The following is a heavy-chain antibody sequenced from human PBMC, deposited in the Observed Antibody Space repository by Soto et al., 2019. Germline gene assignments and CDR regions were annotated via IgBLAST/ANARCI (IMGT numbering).Heavy chain of an antibody. CDR2: INTSGGST. CDR3: ARERSYYDYVWGSYRSGAFDI. V-gene: IGHV1-46*01. CDR1: GYTFTSYY. Sequence: QVQLVQSGAEVKKPGASVKVSCKASGYTFTSYYMHWVRQAPGQGLEWMGIINTSGGSTSYAQKFQGIVTMTRDTSTSTVYMELSSLRSEDTAVYYCARERSYYDYVWGSYRSGAFDIWGQGTMVTVSS. D-gene: IGHD3-16*02. J-gene: IGHJ3*02.